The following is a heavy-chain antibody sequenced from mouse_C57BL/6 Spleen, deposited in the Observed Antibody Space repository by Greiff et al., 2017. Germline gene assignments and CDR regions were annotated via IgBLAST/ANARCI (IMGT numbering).Heavy chain of an antibody. CDR2: INYDGSST. D-gene: IGHD3-2*02. J-gene: IGHJ4*01. Sequence: DVMLVESEGGLVQPGSSMKLSCTASGFTFSDYYMAWVRQVPEKGLEWVANINYDGSSTYYLDSLKSRFIISRDNAKNILYLQMSSLTSEDTATYYCARKGSSGYVGAMDYWGQGTSVTVSS. CDR1: GFTFSDYY. V-gene: IGHV5-16*01. CDR3: ARKGSSGYVGAMDY.